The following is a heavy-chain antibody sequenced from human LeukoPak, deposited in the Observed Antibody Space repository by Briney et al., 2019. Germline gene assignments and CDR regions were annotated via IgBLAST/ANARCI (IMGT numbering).Heavy chain of an antibody. CDR1: GFTFDDNA. CDR2: ISWNSGSI. J-gene: IGHJ4*02. CDR3: AKDIGGSSWYYFDY. Sequence: GRSLRLSCAASGFTFDDNAMHWVRQAPGKGLEWVSGISWNSGSIGYADSVKGRFTISRDNAKNSLYLQMNSLRAEDTALYYCAKDIGGSSWYYFDYWGQGTPVTVSS. V-gene: IGHV3-9*01. D-gene: IGHD6-13*01.